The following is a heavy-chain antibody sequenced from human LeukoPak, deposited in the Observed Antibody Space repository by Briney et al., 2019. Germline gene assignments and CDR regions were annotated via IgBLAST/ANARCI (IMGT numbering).Heavy chain of an antibody. CDR2: ISWNSGSI. D-gene: IGHD3-3*01. Sequence: GGSLRLSCAASGFTFDDYAMHWVRQAPGKGLEWVSGISWNSGSIGYADSVKGRFTISRDNAKNSLYLQMNSLRAEDTALYYCAKDVSNDFSSGYSDYWGQGTLVTVSS. V-gene: IGHV3-9*01. J-gene: IGHJ4*02. CDR3: AKDVSNDFSSGYSDY. CDR1: GFTFDDYA.